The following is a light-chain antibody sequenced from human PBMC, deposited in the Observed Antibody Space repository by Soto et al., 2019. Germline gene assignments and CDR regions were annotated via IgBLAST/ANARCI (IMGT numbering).Light chain of an antibody. J-gene: IGKJ4*01. CDR2: DAS. CDR1: QSVSSY. Sequence: EIVLTQSPATLSLSPGERATLSCRASQSVSSYLAWYQQKPGQAPRLLIYDASNRATGIPARFSGSGSGTDFTLTISSLEPEVFAVYYCQQRSNLPLALAFDGGTKV. CDR3: QQRSNLPLALA. V-gene: IGKV3-11*01.